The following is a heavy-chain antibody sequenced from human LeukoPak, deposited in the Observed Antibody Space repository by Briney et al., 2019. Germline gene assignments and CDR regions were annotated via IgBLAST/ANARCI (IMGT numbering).Heavy chain of an antibody. V-gene: IGHV4-59*01. CDR2: IYYSGST. CDR3: ARGSGFDWGSLPDY. J-gene: IGHJ4*02. CDR1: GGSISSYY. D-gene: IGHD3-9*01. Sequence: PSETLSLTCTVSGGSISSYYWSWIRQPPGKGLEWIGYIYYSGSTNYNPSLKSRVTISVDTSKNQFSLKLSSVTAADTAVYYCARGSGFDWGSLPDYWGQGTLVTVSS.